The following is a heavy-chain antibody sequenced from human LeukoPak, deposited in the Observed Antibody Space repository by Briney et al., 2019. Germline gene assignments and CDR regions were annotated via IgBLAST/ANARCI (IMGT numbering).Heavy chain of an antibody. CDR2: ISGSGGST. Sequence: GGSLRLSCAASGFTFSSYAMSWVRQAPGKGLEWVSAISGSGGSTYYADSVKGRFTTSRDNSKNTLYLQMNSLRAEDTDVYYCAKDRRDGSIDYWGQGTLVTVSS. J-gene: IGHJ4*02. D-gene: IGHD5-24*01. CDR3: AKDRRDGSIDY. CDR1: GFTFSSYA. V-gene: IGHV3-23*01.